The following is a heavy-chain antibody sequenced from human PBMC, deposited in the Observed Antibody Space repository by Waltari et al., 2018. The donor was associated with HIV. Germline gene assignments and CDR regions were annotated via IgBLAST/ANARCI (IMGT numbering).Heavy chain of an antibody. CDR3: AKVREKQLWLRNWDFDL. J-gene: IGHJ2*01. D-gene: IGHD5-18*01. V-gene: IGHV3-48*03. CDR1: GFTFSSYE. Sequence: EVKLVESGGGLVQPGGSVRLYCAASGFTFSSYELHWVRQAQGKGLEWISYISSSGSSIYYADSVKGRFTISRDNGKKSLYLQMNILRAEDTAVYYCAKVREKQLWLRNWDFDLWGRGTLVTVSS. CDR2: ISSSGSSI.